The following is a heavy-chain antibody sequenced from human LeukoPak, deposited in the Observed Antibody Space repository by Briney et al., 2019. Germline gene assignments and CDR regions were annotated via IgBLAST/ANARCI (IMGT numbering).Heavy chain of an antibody. Sequence: KPSETLSLTCTVSGISISSYYWSWIRQPPGKGLEWTGYIYYSGSTNYNPSLKSRVIMSVDTSKKQFSLKLSSVTAADTAVYYCARIGWSGQQDYWGQGTLVTVSS. D-gene: IGHD3-3*01. J-gene: IGHJ4*02. V-gene: IGHV4-59*01. CDR3: ARIGWSGQQDY. CDR2: IYYSGST. CDR1: GISISSYY.